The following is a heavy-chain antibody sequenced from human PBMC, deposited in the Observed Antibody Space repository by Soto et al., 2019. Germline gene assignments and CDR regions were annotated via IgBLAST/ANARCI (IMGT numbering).Heavy chain of an antibody. D-gene: IGHD3-3*01. Sequence: SLRLSCTASGFTFGDYAMSWFRQAPGKGLEWVGFIRSKAYGGTTEYAASVKGRFTISRDDSKSIAYLQMNSLKTEDTAVYYCTRDYDFWSGYKPYYMDVWGKGTTVTVSS. CDR2: IRSKAYGGTT. CDR1: GFTFGDYA. J-gene: IGHJ6*03. CDR3: TRDYDFWSGYKPYYMDV. V-gene: IGHV3-49*03.